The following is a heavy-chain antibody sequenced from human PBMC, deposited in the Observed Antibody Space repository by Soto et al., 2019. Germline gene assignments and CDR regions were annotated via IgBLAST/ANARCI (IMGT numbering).Heavy chain of an antibody. Sequence: PSETLSLTCTVSGGSISSNNCDWDWIRQPPGKGLDWIATIYSSGTTYYSPSLKSRVTISVDTSKNQFSLKVSSVTAADTAVYYCARRERSHYYMDVWGKGTTVTISS. CDR3: ARRERSHYYMDV. J-gene: IGHJ6*03. CDR2: IYSSGTT. V-gene: IGHV4-39*01. CDR1: GGSISSNNCD.